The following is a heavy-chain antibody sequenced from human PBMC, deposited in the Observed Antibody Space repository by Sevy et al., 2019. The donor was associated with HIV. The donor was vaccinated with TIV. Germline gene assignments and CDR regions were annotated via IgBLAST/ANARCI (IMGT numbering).Heavy chain of an antibody. J-gene: IGHJ4*02. CDR1: GYSISSGFY. V-gene: IGHV4-38-2*01. CDR3: ARLGIAVARYFDY. CDR2: MYHSGST. D-gene: IGHD6-19*01. Sequence: SETLSLTCAVSGYSISSGFYWGWIRQPPGKGLEWIVLMYHSGSTYYNSSLQSRVTISVDTSKNQFSLELTSVTATDTAVYYCARLGIAVARYFDYWGQGTLVTVSS.